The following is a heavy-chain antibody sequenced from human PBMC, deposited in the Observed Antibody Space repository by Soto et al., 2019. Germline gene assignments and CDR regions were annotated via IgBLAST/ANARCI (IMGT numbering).Heavy chain of an antibody. CDR3: AREGNLGRWLQPLDF. V-gene: IGHV4-59*01. Sequence: XXTLSLPFTVSGGSISGYYWRWIRQPPGKGLEWIGYMYNTGSTVYNPSLKSRVTMSLDTSKNQFSLRLISVTAADTAKYFCAREGNLGRWLQPLDFWGQGTLVTVSS. J-gene: IGHJ4*02. CDR2: MYNTGST. CDR1: GGSISGYY. D-gene: IGHD5-12*01.